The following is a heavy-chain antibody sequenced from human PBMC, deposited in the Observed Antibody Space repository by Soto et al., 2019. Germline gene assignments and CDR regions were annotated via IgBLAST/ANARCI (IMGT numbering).Heavy chain of an antibody. CDR3: ARAAPQWLVPNAFDI. CDR2: IYYSGST. Sequence: QVQLQESGPGLVKPSQTLSLTCTVSGGSISSGGYYWSWIRQHPGKGLEWIGYIYYSGSTYYNPSLKSRVTISVDTSKNQCSLKLSSVTAADTAVYYCARAAPQWLVPNAFDIWGQGTMVTVSS. CDR1: GGSISSGGYY. V-gene: IGHV4-31*03. J-gene: IGHJ3*02. D-gene: IGHD6-19*01.